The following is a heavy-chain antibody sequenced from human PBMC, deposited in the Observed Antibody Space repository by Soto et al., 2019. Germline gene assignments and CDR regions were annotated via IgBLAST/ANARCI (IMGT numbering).Heavy chain of an antibody. CDR1: GFTFNRYG. D-gene: IGHD2-15*01. CDR2: IWYDGSSE. Sequence: QVQLVESGGGVVQPGRSLRLSCAASGFTFNRYGMHWVRQAPGKGLEWVAVIWYDGSSEYYADSVKGRFTISRDNSKNTLFLQVNSLRAEDTAVYYCARGVAYCDYWGQGTLVTVSS. V-gene: IGHV3-33*01. J-gene: IGHJ4*02. CDR3: ARGVAYCDY.